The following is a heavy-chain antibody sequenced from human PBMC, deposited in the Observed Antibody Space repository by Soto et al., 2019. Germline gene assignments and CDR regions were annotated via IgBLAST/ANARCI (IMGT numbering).Heavy chain of an antibody. Sequence: GGSLRLSCAASGFTFSSYWMHWVRQAPGKGLVWVSRINSDGSSTSYADSVKGRFTISRDNAKNTLYLQMNSLRAEDTAVYYCARVGILYYNGGGRGGMDVWGQGTTVTVSS. D-gene: IGHD2-8*01. CDR3: ARVGILYYNGGGRGGMDV. J-gene: IGHJ6*02. V-gene: IGHV3-74*01. CDR2: INSDGSST. CDR1: GFTFSSYW.